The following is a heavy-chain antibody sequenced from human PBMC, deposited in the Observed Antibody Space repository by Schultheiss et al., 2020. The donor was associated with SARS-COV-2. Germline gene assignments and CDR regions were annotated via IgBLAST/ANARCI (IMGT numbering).Heavy chain of an antibody. V-gene: IGHV3-33*08. CDR2: IWYDGSNK. J-gene: IGHJ6*02. CDR1: GFTVSSYE. D-gene: IGHD1-26*01. CDR3: ARERVGATTLNYYYYYGMDV. Sequence: GGSLRLSCAASGFTVSSYELNWARQAPGKGLEWVAVIWYDGSNKYYADSVKGRFTISRDNAKNSLYLQMNSLRAEDTAVYYCARERVGATTLNYYYYYGMDVWGQGTTVTVSS.